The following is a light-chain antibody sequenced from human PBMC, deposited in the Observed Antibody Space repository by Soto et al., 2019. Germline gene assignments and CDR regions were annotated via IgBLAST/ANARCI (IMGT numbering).Light chain of an antibody. CDR1: QRNNL. J-gene: IGKJ1*01. Sequence: IPMTPSPFIGASSVRGRGPITCRARQRNNLLAWYQQKPGKAPKLLIYKVSILESGVPSRVSGSGSGTEFTLTISSLQPDDFATYYCQQYDTYPWTFGQGTEVEIK. CDR2: KVS. CDR3: QQYDTYPWT. V-gene: IGKV1-5*03.